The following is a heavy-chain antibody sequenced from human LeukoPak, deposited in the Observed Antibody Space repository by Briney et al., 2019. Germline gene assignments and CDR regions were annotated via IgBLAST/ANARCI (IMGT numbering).Heavy chain of an antibody. Sequence: ASVKVSCKASGGTFSSYAISWVRQAPGQGLEWMGGIIPIFGTANYAQEFQGRVTITTDESTSTAYMELSSLRSEDTAVYYCARVNSGSYSGAFDIWGQGTMVTVSS. V-gene: IGHV1-69*05. J-gene: IGHJ3*02. CDR2: IIPIFGTA. CDR3: ARVNSGSYSGAFDI. D-gene: IGHD1-26*01. CDR1: GGTFSSYA.